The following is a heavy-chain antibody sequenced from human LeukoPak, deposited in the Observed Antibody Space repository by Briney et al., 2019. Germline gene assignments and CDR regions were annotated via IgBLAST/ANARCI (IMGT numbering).Heavy chain of an antibody. Sequence: SETLSLTCTVSGGSISGSYWSWIRQPPGKGLEWIGYIYYSGSTYYNPSLKSRVTISVDTSKNQFSLKLSSVTAADTAVYYCARVIWSGYLYAFDIWGQGTMVTVSS. CDR3: ARVIWSGYLYAFDI. D-gene: IGHD3-3*01. CDR1: GGSISGSY. J-gene: IGHJ3*02. CDR2: IYYSGST. V-gene: IGHV4-59*08.